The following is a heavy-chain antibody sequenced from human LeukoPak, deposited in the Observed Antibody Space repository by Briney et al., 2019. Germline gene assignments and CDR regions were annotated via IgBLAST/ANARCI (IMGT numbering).Heavy chain of an antibody. J-gene: IGHJ3*02. V-gene: IGHV3-9*03. CDR2: ISWNSGSI. Sequence: GRSLRLSCAASGFTFDDYAMHWVRQAPGKGLEWVSGISWNSGSIGYADSAKGRFTISRDNAKNSLYLQMNSLRAEDMALYYCAKVRIQLWNDAFDIWGQGTMVTVSS. CDR3: AKVRIQLWNDAFDI. D-gene: IGHD5-18*01. CDR1: GFTFDDYA.